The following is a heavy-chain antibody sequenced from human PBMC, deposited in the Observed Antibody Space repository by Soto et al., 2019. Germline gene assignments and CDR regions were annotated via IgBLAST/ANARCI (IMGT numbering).Heavy chain of an antibody. V-gene: IGHV3-11*04. D-gene: IGHD4-17*01. Sequence: QVQLVESGGGLVKPGASLRLSCAVSGFDFSDYYMSWIRQAPGKGLEWISCISASGRTIYYADSVKGRFTISRDNAKKSRFLQMNSLSVGDTAKHFCAREGGALPGEMNVWGQGTTVTVS. CDR2: ISASGRTI. CDR3: AREGGALPGEMNV. CDR1: GFDFSDYY. J-gene: IGHJ6*02.